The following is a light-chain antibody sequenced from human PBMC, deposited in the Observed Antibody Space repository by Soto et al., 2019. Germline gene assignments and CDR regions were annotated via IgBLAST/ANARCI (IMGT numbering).Light chain of an antibody. V-gene: IGLV1-40*01. Sequence: QSVLTQPPSVSGAPGQRVTISCTGSTSNIGAGYEVHWYQQLPGTAPKLLISGHNIRPSGVPDRFSGFKSGASASLVITGLQAEDEADYYCQSYDSSLSGYVFGTGTKVTVL. CDR2: GHN. CDR1: TSNIGAGYE. J-gene: IGLJ1*01. CDR3: QSYDSSLSGYV.